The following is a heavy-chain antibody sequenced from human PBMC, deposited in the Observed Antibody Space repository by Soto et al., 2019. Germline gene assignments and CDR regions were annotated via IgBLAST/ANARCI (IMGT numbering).Heavy chain of an antibody. Sequence: QVQLVESGGGVVQPGRSLRLSCAASGFTFSSYGMHWVRQAPGKGLEWVAVIWYDGSNNYYADSVKGRFTISRDNSKNTLYLQMNSLRAEDTAVYYCARGLRGHIVVVTAINDAFDIWGQGTMVTVSS. V-gene: IGHV3-33*01. CDR2: IWYDGSNN. CDR1: GFTFSSYG. CDR3: ARGLRGHIVVVTAINDAFDI. D-gene: IGHD2-21*02. J-gene: IGHJ3*02.